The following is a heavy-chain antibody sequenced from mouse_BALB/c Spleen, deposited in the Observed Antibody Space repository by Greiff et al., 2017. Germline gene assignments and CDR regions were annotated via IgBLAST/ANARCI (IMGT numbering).Heavy chain of an antibody. CDR2: IRLKSNNYAT. J-gene: IGHJ4*01. CDR3: TRQYGKIGYYAMDY. CDR1: GFTFSNYW. D-gene: IGHD2-10*02. V-gene: IGHV6-6*02. Sequence: EVKLMESGGGLVQPGGSMKLSCVASGFTFSNYWMNWVRQSPEKGLEWVAEIRLKSNNYATHYAESVKGRFTISRDDSKSSVYLQMNNLRAEDTGIYYCTRQYGKIGYYAMDYWGQGTSVTVSS.